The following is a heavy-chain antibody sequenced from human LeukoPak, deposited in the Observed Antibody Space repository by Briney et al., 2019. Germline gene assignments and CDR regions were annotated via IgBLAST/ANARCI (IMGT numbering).Heavy chain of an antibody. CDR1: GYTFTSYY. Sequence: ASVKVSCKASGYTFTSYYMHWVRQAPGQGLEWMGIINPSGGSTSCAQKFQGRVTMTRDTSTSAVYMELSSLRSEDTAVYYCARAKNRAYAFDIWGQGTMVTVSS. D-gene: IGHD2/OR15-2a*01. CDR2: INPSGGST. CDR3: ARAKNRAYAFDI. V-gene: IGHV1-46*01. J-gene: IGHJ3*02.